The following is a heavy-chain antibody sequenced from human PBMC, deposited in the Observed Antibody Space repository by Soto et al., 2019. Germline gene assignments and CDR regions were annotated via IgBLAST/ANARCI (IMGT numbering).Heavy chain of an antibody. CDR1: GGTFSSYA. Sequence: QVQLVQSGAEVKKPGSSVKVSCKASGGTFSSYAISWVRQAPGQGLEWMGGIIPIFGTANYAQKFQGRVTITAHESTSTDYMELRSLRSEDTAVYYWARALAGRTRTYYYYYGMDVWGQGTTVTVSS. V-gene: IGHV1-69*01. D-gene: IGHD1-26*01. J-gene: IGHJ6*02. CDR2: IIPIFGTA. CDR3: ARALAGRTRTYYYYYGMDV.